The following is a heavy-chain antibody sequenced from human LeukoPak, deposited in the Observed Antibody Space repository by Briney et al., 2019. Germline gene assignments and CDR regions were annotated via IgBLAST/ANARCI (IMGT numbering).Heavy chain of an antibody. D-gene: IGHD3-22*01. CDR2: IYHSGST. CDR3: GAGYYDSSGYEDFDY. CDR1: GGSVSSGTYY. J-gene: IGHJ4*02. V-gene: IGHV4-30-2*01. Sequence: SETLSLTRTVSGGSVSSGTYYWSWIRQPPGKGLEWIGYIYHSGSTYYNPSLKSRVTISVDISKNQFSLNLSSVTAADTAVYYCGAGYYDSSGYEDFDYWGQGTLVTVSS.